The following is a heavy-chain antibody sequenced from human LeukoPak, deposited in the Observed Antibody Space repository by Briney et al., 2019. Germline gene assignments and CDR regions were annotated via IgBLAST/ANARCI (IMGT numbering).Heavy chain of an antibody. CDR2: IKTDGSDR. Sequence: PGGSLRLSCAPSGFDFSSNWMHWVRHAPGKGLVWVSGIKTDGSDRRYADFVKGRLTISRDNAKNTLFLQMNSLRAEDTAVYYCIRDFLTVTTNDYWGQGTLVTVSS. CDR3: IRDFLTVTTNDY. V-gene: IGHV3-74*01. CDR1: GFDFSSNW. D-gene: IGHD4-11*01. J-gene: IGHJ4*02.